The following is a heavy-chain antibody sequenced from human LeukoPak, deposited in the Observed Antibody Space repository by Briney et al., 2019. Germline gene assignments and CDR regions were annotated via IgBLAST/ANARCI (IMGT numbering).Heavy chain of an antibody. V-gene: IGHV3-66*01. Sequence: GESLRLSCAATGFTVSTNYMSWVRKAPGKALEWVSIIYADGTTYYVDSMKGTFTISRDNSKNTLYLQMNSLRAEDTAVYYCARVVVGSSDKDAFDIWGQGTMVTV. CDR1: GFTVSTNY. D-gene: IGHD2-2*01. CDR2: IYADGTT. CDR3: ARVVVGSSDKDAFDI. J-gene: IGHJ3*02.